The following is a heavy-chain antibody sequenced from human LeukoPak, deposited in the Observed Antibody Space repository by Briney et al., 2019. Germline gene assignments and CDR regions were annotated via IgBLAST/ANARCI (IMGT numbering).Heavy chain of an antibody. CDR1: VYTLTELA. J-gene: IGHJ4*02. CDR3: ATARVRLGELSLPEVRDD. D-gene: IGHD3-16*02. Sequence: ASVNVSCKVSVYTLTELAIHWVRQAPGKGLEWMGAFDPEDGGTIYAQKFQGRITLTEDTSTDTAYMELRSLSSEDTAVYYCATARVRLGELSLPEVRDDWGQGTLISVSS. V-gene: IGHV1-24*01. CDR2: FDPEDGGT.